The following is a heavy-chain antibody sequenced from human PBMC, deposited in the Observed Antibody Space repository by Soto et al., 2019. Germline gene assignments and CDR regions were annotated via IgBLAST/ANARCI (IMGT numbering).Heavy chain of an antibody. CDR1: GFTFSSYS. CDR3: ARDLDPAITFGGVIVPYFDY. V-gene: IGHV3-48*01. CDR2: ISSSSSTI. D-gene: IGHD3-16*02. Sequence: GGSLRLSCAASGFTFSSYSMNWVRQAPGKGLEWVSYISSSSSTIYYADSVKGRFTISRDNAKNSLYLQMNSLRAEDTAVYYCARDLDPAITFGGVIVPYFDYWGQGTLVTVSS. J-gene: IGHJ4*02.